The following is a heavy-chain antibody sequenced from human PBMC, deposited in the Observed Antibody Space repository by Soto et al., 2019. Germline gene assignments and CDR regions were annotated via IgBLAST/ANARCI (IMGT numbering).Heavy chain of an antibody. Sequence: QVQLVESGGGVVQPGRSLRLSCAASGFTFSNYGMHWVRQAPGKGLEWVAVILNEGSNRYHADSVKDRFTISRENSKNTLYLQMNSLRAEDTAVYYCARDDEYSGNGMDVWGQGTTVTVS. J-gene: IGHJ6*02. V-gene: IGHV3-33*01. D-gene: IGHD3-10*01. CDR3: ARDDEYSGNGMDV. CDR1: GFTFSNYG. CDR2: ILNEGSNR.